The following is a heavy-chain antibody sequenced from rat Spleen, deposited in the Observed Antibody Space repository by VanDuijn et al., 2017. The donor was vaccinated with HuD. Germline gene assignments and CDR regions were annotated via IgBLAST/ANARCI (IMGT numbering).Heavy chain of an antibody. Sequence: EVKLVESGGGLVQPGRSLKLSCAASGFTFSDYYMAWVRQAPKKGLEWVASISFEGSYTYYGDSVKGRFTISRDNAKSTLYLQINSLRSEDTATYYCTRHEFGVEDWGQGVMVTVSS. CDR3: TRHEFGVED. D-gene: IGHD4-3*01. V-gene: IGHV5-22*01. J-gene: IGHJ2*01. CDR2: ISFEGSYT. CDR1: GFTFSDYY.